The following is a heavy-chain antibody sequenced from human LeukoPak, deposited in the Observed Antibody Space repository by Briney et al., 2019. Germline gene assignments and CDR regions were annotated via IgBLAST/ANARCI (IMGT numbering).Heavy chain of an antibody. J-gene: IGHJ4*01. V-gene: IGHV3-7*01. CDR3: ARDGTAAGLYFDL. Sequence: GGSLRLSCAVSGFTFTDYWMNWVRQAPGKGLEWVASIRQDGGEKPYADSVKGRFTISRDNTKSSLYLQINSLRAEDTAVYYCARDGTAAGLYFDLWGQGTLVTVSS. CDR2: IRQDGGEK. D-gene: IGHD6-13*01. CDR1: GFTFTDYW.